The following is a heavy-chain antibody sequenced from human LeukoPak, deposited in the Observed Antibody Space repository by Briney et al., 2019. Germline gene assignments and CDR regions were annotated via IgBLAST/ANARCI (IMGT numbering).Heavy chain of an antibody. V-gene: IGHV3-53*01. Sequence: GGSLSLSCAASGCTVSSNYMSWVRQAPGKGLEWVSVIYNGGSTYYADSVKGRFTISRDNSKNPLYLQMSSLRAEATAVYYCARFSSGNFDYWGQGPLVTVSS. CDR1: GCTVSSNY. CDR2: IYNGGST. J-gene: IGHJ4*02. CDR3: ARFSSGNFDY. D-gene: IGHD1-26*01.